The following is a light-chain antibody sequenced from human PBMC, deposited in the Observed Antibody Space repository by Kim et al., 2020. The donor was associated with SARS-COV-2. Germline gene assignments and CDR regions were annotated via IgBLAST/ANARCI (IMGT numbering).Light chain of an antibody. Sequence: SPGEDATLSSRSSQSVGSNLSCYHQKPGQAPSLLLYCASTRATCMSVRFSGSGSGTEFTLTISSLQSEDFAVYYCQQYSKWPLTFGGGTKVEIK. V-gene: IGKV3-15*01. CDR1: QSVGSN. CDR3: QQYSKWPLT. J-gene: IGKJ4*01. CDR2: CAS.